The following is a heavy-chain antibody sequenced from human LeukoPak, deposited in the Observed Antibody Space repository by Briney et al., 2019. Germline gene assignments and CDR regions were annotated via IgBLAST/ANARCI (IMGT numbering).Heavy chain of an antibody. CDR2: ISYDGSNK. D-gene: IGHD5-12*01. CDR1: GFTFSSYG. J-gene: IGHJ6*04. V-gene: IGHV3-30*18. CDR3: AKDGNSGYDYYYYGMDV. Sequence: GGSLRLSCAASGFTFSSYGMHWVRKAPGKGLEWVAVISYDGSNKYYADSVKGRFTISSDNSKITLYLQMNSLRAEDTAVYYCAKDGNSGYDYYYYGMDVWGKGTTVTVSS.